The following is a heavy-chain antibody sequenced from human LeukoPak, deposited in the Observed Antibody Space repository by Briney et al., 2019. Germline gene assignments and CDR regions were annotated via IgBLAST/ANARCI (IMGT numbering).Heavy chain of an antibody. J-gene: IGHJ3*02. V-gene: IGHV4-34*01. CDR3: ARDPAYHDFWSGPPDAFDI. CDR2: INHSGST. D-gene: IGHD3-3*01. CDR1: GGSFSGYY. Sequence: PSETLSLTCAVYGGSFSGYYWSWIRQPPGKGLEWIGEINHSGSTNYNPSLKSRVTISVDTSKNQFSLKLSSVTAADTAVYYCARDPAYHDFWSGPPDAFDIWGQGTMVTVSS.